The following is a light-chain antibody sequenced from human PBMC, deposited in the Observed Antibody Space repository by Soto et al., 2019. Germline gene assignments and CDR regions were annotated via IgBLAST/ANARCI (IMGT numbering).Light chain of an antibody. CDR2: AAS. CDR1: QAISNS. CDR3: QQCNRAPLT. J-gene: IGKJ3*01. Sequence: DIQMTQSPSSLSASVGDRVTITCRASQAISNSLAWYQQKPGKVPKLLIYAASTLPTVVPSRFSGSGSGTDFTLTISSLQPEDFATYYCQQCNRAPLTFGPGTKVDIK. V-gene: IGKV1-27*01.